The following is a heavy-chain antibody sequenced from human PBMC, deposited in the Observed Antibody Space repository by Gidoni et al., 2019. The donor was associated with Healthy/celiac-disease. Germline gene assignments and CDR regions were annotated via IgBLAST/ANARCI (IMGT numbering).Heavy chain of an antibody. Sequence: QVQLVASGGGVVQPGRSLRLSCAASGFTFSRYGMHGVRQAPGKGLEWVAVIGYDGSNKYYADSVKGRFTISRDNSKNTLYLQMNSLRAEDTAVYYCARDWGEMATITPEYFQHWGQGTLVTVSS. CDR3: ARDWGEMATITPEYFQH. CDR1: GFTFSRYG. J-gene: IGHJ1*01. D-gene: IGHD5-12*01. V-gene: IGHV3-33*01. CDR2: IGYDGSNK.